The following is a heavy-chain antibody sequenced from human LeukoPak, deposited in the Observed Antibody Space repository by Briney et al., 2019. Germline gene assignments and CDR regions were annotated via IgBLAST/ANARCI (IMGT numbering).Heavy chain of an antibody. D-gene: IGHD6-13*01. J-gene: IGHJ4*02. V-gene: IGHV4-30-2*01. CDR2: IYHSGST. CDR3: ARALIAAAGTGLLDY. CDR1: GGSISSGGYY. Sequence: SETLSLTCTVSGGSISSGGYYWSWIRQPPGKGLEWIGYIYHSGSTYYNPSLKSRVTISVDRSKNQFSLKLSSVTAADTAVYYCARALIAAAGTGLLDYWGQGTLVTVSS.